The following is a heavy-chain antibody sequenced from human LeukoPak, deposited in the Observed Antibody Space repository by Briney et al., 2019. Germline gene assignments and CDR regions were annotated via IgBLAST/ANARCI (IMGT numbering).Heavy chain of an antibody. V-gene: IGHV3-23*01. CDR3: ARWLNYCERLVNFDY. D-gene: IGHD4-11*01. CDR1: VFTFSSYA. CDR2: ISGNALST. Sequence: PGGSLRLSCTASVFTFSSYAMSWVRQAPGKGLEWVSAISGNALSTYYADSLKGRFTISRDNSKNTLYLQMNSLRAEDTALYYCARWLNYCERLVNFDYWGQGTLVTVSS. J-gene: IGHJ4*02.